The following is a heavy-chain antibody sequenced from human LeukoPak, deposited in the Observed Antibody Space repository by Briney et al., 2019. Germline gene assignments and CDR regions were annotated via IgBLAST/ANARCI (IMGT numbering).Heavy chain of an antibody. J-gene: IGHJ4*02. V-gene: IGHV1-2*06. Sequence: ASVKVSCKAAGYTFTGYYMFWVRQAPGQGLEWMGRINPNSGGTNYAQKLQGRVTMTTDTSTSTAYMELRSLRSEDTAVYYCARYDFWTAFDYWGQGTLVTVSS. CDR1: GYTFTGYY. D-gene: IGHD3-3*01. CDR2: INPNSGGT. CDR3: ARYDFWTAFDY.